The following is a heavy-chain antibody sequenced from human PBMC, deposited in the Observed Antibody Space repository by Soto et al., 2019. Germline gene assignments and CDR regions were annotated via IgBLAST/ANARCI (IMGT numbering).Heavy chain of an antibody. Sequence: PXGSLGLSCSASGFTFSSYDMHWVRQGPGKGLEWVSAIGTAGDTNYAGSVKGRFTISRENAKNSLYLQMNSLRAGDTAIYFCARAIGPTLFDYWGQGTLVTVSS. J-gene: IGHJ4*02. D-gene: IGHD3-22*01. V-gene: IGHV3-13*04. CDR1: GFTFSSYD. CDR3: ARAIGPTLFDY. CDR2: IGTAGDT.